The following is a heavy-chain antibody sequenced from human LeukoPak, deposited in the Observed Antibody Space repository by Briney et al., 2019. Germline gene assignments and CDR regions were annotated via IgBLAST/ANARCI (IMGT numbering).Heavy chain of an antibody. CDR2: IIPIFGTA. J-gene: IGHJ4*02. CDR1: GGTSSSYA. V-gene: IGHV1-69*06. Sequence: ASVKVSCKASGGTSSSYAISWVRQAPGQGLEWMGGIIPIFGTANYAQKFQGRVTITADKSTSTAYMELSSLRSEDTAVYYCAKTLYDTSGYYYAGFDYWGQGTRVTVSS. D-gene: IGHD3-22*01. CDR3: AKTLYDTSGYYYAGFDY.